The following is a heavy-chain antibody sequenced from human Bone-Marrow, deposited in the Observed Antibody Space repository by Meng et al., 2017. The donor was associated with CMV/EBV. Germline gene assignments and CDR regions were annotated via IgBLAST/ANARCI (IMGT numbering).Heavy chain of an antibody. CDR3: ARGDYEGFDY. CDR2: ISHSGTT. CDR1: GGSLSGSY. Sequence: QVQLQQWGAGLLKPSEILSLTCAVIGGSLSGSYWDWIRQPPRKGLEWIGKISHSGTTNYNPSLKSRLPISVDSSKNHFSLKLGSVTAADTAFNYCARGDYEGFDYLGQGTLVTVSS. V-gene: IGHV4-34*01. D-gene: IGHD3-22*01. J-gene: IGHJ4*02.